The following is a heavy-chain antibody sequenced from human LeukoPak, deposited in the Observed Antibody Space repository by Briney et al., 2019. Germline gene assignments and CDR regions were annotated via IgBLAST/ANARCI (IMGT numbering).Heavy chain of an antibody. J-gene: IGHJ5*02. D-gene: IGHD6-13*01. CDR3: SLYSSSWYSSDWFDP. CDR1: GFTVSSNY. Sequence: PGRSLRLSCAASGFTVSSNYMSWVRQAPGKGREWVSVIYSGGSTYYADSVKGRFTISRDNSKNTLYLQMNSLRAEDTAVYYCSLYSSSWYSSDWFDPWGQGTLVTVSS. V-gene: IGHV3-66*01. CDR2: IYSGGST.